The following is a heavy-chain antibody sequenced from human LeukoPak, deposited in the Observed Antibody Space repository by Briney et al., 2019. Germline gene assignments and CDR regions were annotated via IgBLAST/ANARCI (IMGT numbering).Heavy chain of an antibody. CDR1: GGSISSSTDY. V-gene: IGHV4-39*01. CDR2: LHYSGST. Sequence: SETLSLTCTVSGGSISSSTDYWGRIRQPPGKGLEWIGSLHYSGSTYYNPSLKSRVTISVDMSSHQFSLKLSSVTAADTAVYYCGASGFNWFDPWGQGTLVTVSS. CDR3: GASGFNWFDP. J-gene: IGHJ5*02.